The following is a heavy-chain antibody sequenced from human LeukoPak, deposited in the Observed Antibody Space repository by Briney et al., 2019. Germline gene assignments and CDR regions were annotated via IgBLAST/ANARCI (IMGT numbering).Heavy chain of an antibody. CDR2: ISGSGGST. CDR3: AKVVGWNDGRNDY. D-gene: IGHD1-1*01. CDR1: GFTFSSYA. V-gene: IGHV3-23*01. Sequence: GGSLRLSCAASGFTFSSYAMSWARQAPGKGLEWVSTISGSGGSTYYADSVKGRFTISRDNSKNTLYLQMNSLRAEDTAVYYCAKVVGWNDGRNDYWGQGTLVTLSS. J-gene: IGHJ4*02.